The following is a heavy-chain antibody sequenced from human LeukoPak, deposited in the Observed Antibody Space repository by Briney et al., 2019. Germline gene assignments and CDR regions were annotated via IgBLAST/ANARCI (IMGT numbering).Heavy chain of an antibody. J-gene: IGHJ6*03. V-gene: IGHV3-74*01. CDR2: INTNGDST. CDR3: ATSLSGWGTYHDLDV. Sequence: PGGSLRLSCAASGFTFSSYWMHWVRQVPGKGLVWVSRINTNGDSTNYADSVRGRFTISRDNAKTTLYLQMNSLRAEDTAVYYCATSLSGWGTYHDLDVWGKGTTVTISS. D-gene: IGHD6-19*01. CDR1: GFTFSSYW.